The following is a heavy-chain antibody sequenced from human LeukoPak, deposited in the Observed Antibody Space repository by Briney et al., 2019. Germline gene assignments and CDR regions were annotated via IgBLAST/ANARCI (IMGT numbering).Heavy chain of an antibody. J-gene: IGHJ4*02. D-gene: IGHD2-2*01. CDR3: AKDFLPNY. V-gene: IGHV3-30*18. Sequence: GGSLRLSCAASGFTFSSYGMHWVRQAPGKGLEWVAVISYDGSNKYYADSVKGRFTISRDNSKNTLYLQMNSLRAEDTAVYYCAKDFLPNYWGQGSLVTVSS. CDR1: GFTFSSYG. CDR2: ISYDGSNK.